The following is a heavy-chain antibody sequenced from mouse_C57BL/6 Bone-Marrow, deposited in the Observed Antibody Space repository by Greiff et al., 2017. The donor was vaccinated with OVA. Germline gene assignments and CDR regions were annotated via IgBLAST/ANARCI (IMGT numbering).Heavy chain of an antibody. CDR3: ARQTGVTARDY. D-gene: IGHD2-2*01. J-gene: IGHJ2*01. CDR1: GFTFSSYG. CDR2: ISSGGSYT. Sequence: EVMLVESGGDLVKPGGSLKLSCAASGFTFSSYGMSWVRQTPDKRLEWVATISSGGSYTYYPDSVKGRFTISRDNAKNTLYLQMSSLKSEDTAMYYCARQTGVTARDYWGQGTTLTGSS. V-gene: IGHV5-6*02.